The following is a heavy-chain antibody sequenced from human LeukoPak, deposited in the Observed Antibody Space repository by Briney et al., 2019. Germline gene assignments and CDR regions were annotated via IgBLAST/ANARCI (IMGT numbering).Heavy chain of an antibody. J-gene: IGHJ4*02. CDR1: GFTVSSNY. V-gene: IGHV3-53*01. D-gene: IGHD3-22*01. CDR2: IYSGGST. Sequence: GGSLRPSCAASGFTVSSNYMSWVRQAPGKGLEWVSVIYSGGSTYYADSVKGRFTISGDNSKNTLYLQMNSLRAEDTAVYYCARGYYYDSSGYYPYFDYWGQGTLVTVSS. CDR3: ARGYYYDSSGYYPYFDY.